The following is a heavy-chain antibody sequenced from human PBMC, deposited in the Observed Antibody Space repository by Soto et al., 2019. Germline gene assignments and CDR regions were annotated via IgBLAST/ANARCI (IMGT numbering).Heavy chain of an antibody. Sequence: EEQLVESGGGLVQPGGSLRVSCAASGFSFRSYAMNWVRQAPGKGLEWVSYISVGSGSIFYADSVKGRFTISRDDAKNSLYLQMXXXRGEDTAVYYCVRDDRWAFDIWGQGTMVTVSS. D-gene: IGHD3-22*01. V-gene: IGHV3-48*01. CDR3: VRDDRWAFDI. J-gene: IGHJ3*02. CDR1: GFSFRSYA. CDR2: ISVGSGSI.